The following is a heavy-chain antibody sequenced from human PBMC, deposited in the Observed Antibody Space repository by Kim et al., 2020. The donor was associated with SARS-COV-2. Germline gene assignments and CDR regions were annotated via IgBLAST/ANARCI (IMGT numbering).Heavy chain of an antibody. CDR2: FDPEDGET. D-gene: IGHD2-2*01. Sequence: ASVKVSCKVSGYTLTELSMHWVRQAPGKGLEWMGGFDPEDGETIYAQKFQGRVTMTEDTSTDTAYMELSSLRYEDTAVYYCELLGYWRSTSCYGYFDLWGRGTLVTVSP. CDR1: GYTLTELS. V-gene: IGHV1-24*01. J-gene: IGHJ2*01. CDR3: ELLGYWRSTSCYGYFDL.